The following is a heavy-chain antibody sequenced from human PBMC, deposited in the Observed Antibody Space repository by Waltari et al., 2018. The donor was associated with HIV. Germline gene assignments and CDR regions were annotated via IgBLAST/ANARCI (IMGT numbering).Heavy chain of an antibody. CDR1: GFAFKNFR. J-gene: IGHJ6*02. V-gene: IGHV3-30*18. CDR3: AKVAGRSGSYSHYYYGMDV. CDR2: ISYDGDQ. D-gene: IGHD1-26*01. Sequence: QVQLVESGGGVVQPGGSLGLSCAASGFAFKNFRTPRVPQAPGKGLEWVAVISYDGDQYYADSVKGRFTISRDNSKKSLFLQMSSLRPEDSAVYYCAKVAGRSGSYSHYYYGMDVWGQGTTVTVS.